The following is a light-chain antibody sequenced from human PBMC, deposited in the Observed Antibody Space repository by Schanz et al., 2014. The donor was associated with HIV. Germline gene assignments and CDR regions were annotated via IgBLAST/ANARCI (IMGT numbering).Light chain of an antibody. Sequence: DIQVTQSPSSLSASVGDRVLITCRASRTITSDLNWYQQKIGKAPKLLIYAASTLQSGVPSRFSGSGSGTDFTLTISCLQSEDFATYYCQQYYTYPVTFGPGTKVDI. J-gene: IGKJ3*01. CDR1: RTITSD. CDR2: AAS. CDR3: QQYYTYPVT. V-gene: IGKV1-39*01.